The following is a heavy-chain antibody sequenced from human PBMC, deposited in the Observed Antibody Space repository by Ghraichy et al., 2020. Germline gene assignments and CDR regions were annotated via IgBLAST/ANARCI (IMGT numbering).Heavy chain of an antibody. CDR2: INAGNGNT. CDR1: GYTFTSYA. CDR3: ARDSPTRPDSGSAATDVDY. J-gene: IGHJ4*02. V-gene: IGHV1-3*01. Sequence: ASVKVSCKASGYTFTSYAMHWVRQAPGQRLEWMGWINAGNGNTKYSQKFQGRVTITRDTSASTAYMELSSLRSEDTAVYYCARDSPTRPDSGSAATDVDYWGQGTLVTVSS. D-gene: IGHD1-26*01.